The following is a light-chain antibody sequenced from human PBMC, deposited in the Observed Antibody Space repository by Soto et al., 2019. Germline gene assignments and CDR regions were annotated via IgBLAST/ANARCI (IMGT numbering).Light chain of an antibody. CDR2: AAS. J-gene: IGKJ4*01. CDR3: QQYNNWPPLT. Sequence: EIVMTQSPATLSVSPGERATLSCRASQSVSSNLAWYQQKRGQAPRLLIYAASIRATGIPARFSGSGSGTEFTLTISSLQSEDFAVYYCQQYNNWPPLTFGGGTKVDIK. CDR1: QSVSSN. V-gene: IGKV3-15*01.